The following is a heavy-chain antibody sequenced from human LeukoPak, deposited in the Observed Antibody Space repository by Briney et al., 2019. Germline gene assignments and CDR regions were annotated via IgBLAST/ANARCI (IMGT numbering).Heavy chain of an antibody. CDR3: ARDQGGGTSY. J-gene: IGHJ4*02. D-gene: IGHD1-26*01. CDR1: GFDFSAYS. CDR2: ISSSTT. V-gene: IGHV3-48*01. Sequence: GGSLRLSCAASGFDFSAYSMNWVRQVPGKGLEWLSYISSSTTYYADSVKGRFAISRDNARNSLYLQMNSLRVEDTAVYYCARDQGGGTSYWGQGTLVTVSS.